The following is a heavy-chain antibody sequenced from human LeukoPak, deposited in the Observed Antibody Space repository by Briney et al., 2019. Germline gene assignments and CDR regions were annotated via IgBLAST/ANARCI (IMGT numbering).Heavy chain of an antibody. CDR2: IYYSGST. J-gene: IGHJ5*02. D-gene: IGHD3-16*02. CDR3: ARSSLADYVWGSYRFNWFDP. Sequence: SKTLSLTCTVSGGSISSYYWSWIRQPPGKGLEWIGYIYYSGSTNYNPSLKSRVTISVDTSKNQFSLKLSSVTAADTAVYYCARSSLADYVWGSYRFNWFDPWGQGTLVTVSS. V-gene: IGHV4-59*01. CDR1: GGSISSYY.